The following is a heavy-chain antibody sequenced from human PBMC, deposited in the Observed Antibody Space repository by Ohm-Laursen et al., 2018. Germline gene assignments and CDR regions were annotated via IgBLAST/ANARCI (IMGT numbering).Heavy chain of an antibody. CDR2: IKQDGSEK. D-gene: IGHD1-26*01. V-gene: IGHV3-7*03. CDR1: GFTFSSYW. CDR3: ARVWVGASGSAY. Sequence: SLRLSCTASGFTFSSYWMSWVRQAPGKGLEWVANIKQDGSEKYYVDSVKGRFTISRDNSKNTLYLQMNSLRAEDTAVYYCARVWVGASGSAYWGRGPLVPVSS. J-gene: IGHJ4*02.